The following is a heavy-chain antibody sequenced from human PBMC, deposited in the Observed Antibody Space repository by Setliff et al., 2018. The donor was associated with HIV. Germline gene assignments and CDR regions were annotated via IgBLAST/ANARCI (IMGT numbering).Heavy chain of an antibody. J-gene: IGHJ1*01. V-gene: IGHV1-8*02. CDR2: LRTGTGDT. CDR3: ATDPGYSSTWYSESFQH. D-gene: IGHD6-13*01. Sequence: ASVKVSCKASGYTFTSSDINWVRQATGQGLEWMGWLRTGTGDTSYSEKFQGRLTMTEDTSTDTAYMELSNLRSDDTAMYYCATDPGYSSTWYSESFQHWGQGTVVTVSS. CDR1: GYTFTSSD.